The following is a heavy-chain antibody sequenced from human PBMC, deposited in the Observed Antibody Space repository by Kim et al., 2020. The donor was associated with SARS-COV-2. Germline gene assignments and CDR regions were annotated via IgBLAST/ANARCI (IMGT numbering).Heavy chain of an antibody. CDR3: VKEPSHSTGWYYFDY. Sequence: GGSLRLSCSASGFTFSSCAMHWVRQTPGKGLEYVSAIRSDGASTYYADLVKGRFIISRDNSKNTLYLQMSSLRTEDTAVYYCVKEPSHSTGWYYFDYWGQGTLVTVSS. J-gene: IGHJ4*02. CDR1: GFTFSSCA. CDR2: IRSDGAST. D-gene: IGHD6-19*01. V-gene: IGHV3-64D*09.